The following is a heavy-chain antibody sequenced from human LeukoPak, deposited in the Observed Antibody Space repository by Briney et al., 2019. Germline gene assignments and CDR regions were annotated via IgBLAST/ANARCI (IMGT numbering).Heavy chain of an antibody. J-gene: IGHJ4*02. CDR1: GYTFTNYG. Sequence: ASVKVSCKASGYTFTNYGLNWVRQAPGQGLEWMGWTNTNTGNPTYAQGFTGRFVFSLDTSVSTAYLQISSLKAEDTAVYYCARGASRSLDYWGRGTLVTVSS. CDR2: TNTNTGNP. V-gene: IGHV7-4-1*02. CDR3: ARGASRSLDY.